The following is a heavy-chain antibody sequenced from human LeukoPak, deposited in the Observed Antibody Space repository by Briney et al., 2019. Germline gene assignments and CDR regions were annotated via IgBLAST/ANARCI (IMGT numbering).Heavy chain of an antibody. CDR3: AKGATWAFYYFDY. V-gene: IGHV3-23*01. J-gene: IGHJ4*02. D-gene: IGHD3-16*01. CDR1: GFTFTRYA. Sequence: GGSLRLSCAASGFTFTRYAMKWVRQAPGKGLEWVSTVSGPGDNTYYADSVKGRFTISRDNSKNTVYLQMNSPRAGDTAVYYCAKGATWAFYYFDYWGQGTLVTVSS. CDR2: VSGPGDNT.